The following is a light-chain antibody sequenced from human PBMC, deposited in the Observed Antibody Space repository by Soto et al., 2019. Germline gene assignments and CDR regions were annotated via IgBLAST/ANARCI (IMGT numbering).Light chain of an antibody. V-gene: IGKV3-11*02. CDR3: QQRSTWPYT. Sequence: LAQSPATLYLYPGQRATLSGKARQDVSIFLAWYHQKPGRAPRRLIHDASKRATVVPARFSGSGSGRDFTLTLTGLEPEDCAVYYCQQRSTWPYTFGQGTK. J-gene: IGKJ2*01. CDR2: DAS. CDR1: QDVSIF.